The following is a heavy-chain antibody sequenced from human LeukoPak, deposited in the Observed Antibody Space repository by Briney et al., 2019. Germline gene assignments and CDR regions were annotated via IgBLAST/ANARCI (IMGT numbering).Heavy chain of an antibody. CDR2: IKQGGSEK. D-gene: IGHD6-19*01. CDR3: VISSGWKGGYYFDF. CDR1: GFSFSNYW. V-gene: IGHV3-7*02. Sequence: GGSLRLSCAGSGFSFSNYWMSWVRQAPGKWLEWVANIKQGGSEKYYVDSVKGRFTISRDNAKNSLYLQMNSLRAEDTGVYYCVISSGWKGGYYFDFWGQGTLVTVSA. J-gene: IGHJ4*02.